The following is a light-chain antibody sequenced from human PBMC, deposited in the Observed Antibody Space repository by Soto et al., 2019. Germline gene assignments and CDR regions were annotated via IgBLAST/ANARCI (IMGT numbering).Light chain of an antibody. J-gene: IGKJ2*01. CDR2: GTS. CDR3: QQYGSSPYT. Sequence: EIVLTQSPGTLSLSPGDRATLSCRASQSVSSGYLAWYHQKPGQPPKLLMYGTSYRATGIPDRFSGSGSGTDFTLSISRLEPEDFAVYYCQQYGSSPYTFGQGTKVEIK. V-gene: IGKV3-20*01. CDR1: QSVSSGY.